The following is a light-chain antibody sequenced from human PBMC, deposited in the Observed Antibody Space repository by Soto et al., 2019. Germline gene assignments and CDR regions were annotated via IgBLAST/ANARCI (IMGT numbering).Light chain of an antibody. V-gene: IGKV3-15*01. Sequence: EIVMTQSPSTLSVSPGERATLSCRASQSVSSNLAWYQQKPGQAPRLLIYGASTRATGIPARFSGSGSGTDFTLTISRLEPEDFAVYYCQQYGSSLSFGQGTRLETK. J-gene: IGKJ5*01. CDR1: QSVSSN. CDR2: GAS. CDR3: QQYGSSLS.